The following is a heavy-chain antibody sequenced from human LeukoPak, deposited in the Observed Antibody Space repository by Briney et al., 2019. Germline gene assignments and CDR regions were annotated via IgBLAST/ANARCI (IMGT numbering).Heavy chain of an antibody. D-gene: IGHD6-19*01. Sequence: GGSLRLSCAASGFAFSSYWMNWLRQAPGKGLEWVANIKQDGSETVYVHSVQGRFTISRDNARNSVYLQMNSLRAEDTAVYYCARMQWLVRGFDYWGQGTLVTVSS. CDR2: IKQDGSET. J-gene: IGHJ4*02. CDR1: GFAFSSYW. CDR3: ARMQWLVRGFDY. V-gene: IGHV3-7*01.